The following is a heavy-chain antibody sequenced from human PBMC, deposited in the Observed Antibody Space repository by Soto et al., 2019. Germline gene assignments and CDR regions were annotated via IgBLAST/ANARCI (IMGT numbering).Heavy chain of an antibody. J-gene: IGHJ4*02. D-gene: IGHD5-18*01. CDR2: AYYSGSP. CDR3: ARGSRGYSRVFDY. CDR1: GGSIGSLY. V-gene: IGHV4-59*11. Sequence: QVQLQESGTGVVKPSETLSLTCTVSGGSIGSLYWSWIRQPPGKGLEWIGYAYYSGSPNYNPSLKSRVTMSLDTSKNQFSLRLSSVTAADTAVYYCARGSRGYSRVFDYWGQGTLVTVSS.